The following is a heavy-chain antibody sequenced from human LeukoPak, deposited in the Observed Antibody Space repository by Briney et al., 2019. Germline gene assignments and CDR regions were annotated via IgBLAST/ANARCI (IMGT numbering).Heavy chain of an antibody. D-gene: IGHD6-13*01. CDR3: AKDGSSGIAATADAFDI. CDR1: GFTFNTYA. J-gene: IGHJ3*02. V-gene: IGHV3-23*01. CDR2: ISGGGATS. Sequence: GGSLRLSCAASGFTFNTYAMSWVRQAPGKGLEWVSAISGGGATSYYADSVEGRFTISRDSSKNTLYLQMNSLRAEDTAIYYCAKDGSSGIAATADAFDIWGQGTMVTVSS.